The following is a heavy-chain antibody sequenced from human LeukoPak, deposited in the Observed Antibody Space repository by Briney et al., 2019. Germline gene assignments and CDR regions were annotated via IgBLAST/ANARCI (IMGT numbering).Heavy chain of an antibody. V-gene: IGHV1-18*01. CDR3: ARARPRPDGNAFDI. J-gene: IGHJ3*02. CDR2: ISAYNGNT. Sequence: GASVKVSCKASGYTFTSYGISWVRQAPGQGLEWMGWISAYNGNTNYAQKLQGRVTMTTDTSTSTVYMELRSLRSDDTAVYYCARARPRPDGNAFDIWGQGAMVTVSS. CDR1: GYTFTSYG. D-gene: IGHD6-6*01.